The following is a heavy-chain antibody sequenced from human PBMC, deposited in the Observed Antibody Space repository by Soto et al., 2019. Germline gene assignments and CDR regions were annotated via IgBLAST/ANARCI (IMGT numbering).Heavy chain of an antibody. D-gene: IGHD3-16*02. CDR1: GFTFSRYA. Sequence: GGSRRLSCAASGFTFSRYAMSWVRQASGKGLEWVSAIRGSGGSTYYADSVKGRFTISRDNSKSTLYLQMNSLRAEDTAVYYCAKGGGSVIVRFDYWGQGALVTVSS. V-gene: IGHV3-23*01. J-gene: IGHJ4*02. CDR3: AKGGGSVIVRFDY. CDR2: IRGSGGST.